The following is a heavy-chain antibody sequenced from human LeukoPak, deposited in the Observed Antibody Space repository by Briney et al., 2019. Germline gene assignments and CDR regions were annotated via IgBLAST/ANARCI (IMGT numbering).Heavy chain of an antibody. V-gene: IGHV3-30*18. CDR1: GFTFSSYG. D-gene: IGHD3-22*01. CDR2: ISYDGSNK. CDR3: AQGSHYYDSSGYPYYFDY. J-gene: IGHJ4*02. Sequence: PGRSLRLSCAASGFTFSSYGMHWVRQAPGKGLEWVAVISYDGSNKYYADSVKGRFTISRDNSENTLYLQMNSLRAEDTAVYYCAQGSHYYDSSGYPYYFDYWGQGTLVTVSS.